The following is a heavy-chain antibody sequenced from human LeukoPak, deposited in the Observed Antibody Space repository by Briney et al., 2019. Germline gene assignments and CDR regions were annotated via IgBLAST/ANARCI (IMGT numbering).Heavy chain of an antibody. V-gene: IGHV3-48*01. D-gene: IGHD4-17*01. CDR2: ISSSSTI. CDR1: GFTFSSYS. CDR3: AKCSLGDYGDYRTPGAYYFDY. Sequence: GGSLRLSCAASGFTFSSYSMNWVRQAPGKGLEWVSYISSSSTIYYADSVKGRFTISRDNAKNSLYLQMNSLRAEDMAVHYCAKCSLGDYGDYRTPGAYYFDYWGQGTLVTISS. J-gene: IGHJ4*02.